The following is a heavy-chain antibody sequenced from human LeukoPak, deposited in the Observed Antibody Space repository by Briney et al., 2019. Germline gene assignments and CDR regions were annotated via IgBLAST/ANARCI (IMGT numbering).Heavy chain of an antibody. CDR1: GGSISSYY. CDR2: VYYTGST. CDR3: ARLYYYDSSGYTAFDI. V-gene: IGHV4-59*01. J-gene: IGHJ3*02. D-gene: IGHD3-22*01. Sequence: SETLSLTCTVSGGSISSYYWSWVRQPPGKGLEWIGFVYYTGSTNYSPSLKSRVTISVDTSKNQFSLKLSSVTAADTAVYYCARLYYYDSSGYTAFDIWGQGTMVTVSS.